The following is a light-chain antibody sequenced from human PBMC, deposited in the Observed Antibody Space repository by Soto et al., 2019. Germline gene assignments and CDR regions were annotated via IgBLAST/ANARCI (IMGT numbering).Light chain of an antibody. CDR1: QGLSSD. J-gene: IGKJ5*01. V-gene: IGKV1-9*01. CDR2: AAS. Sequence: DIQLTQSPSFLSASVGDRVTITCRASQGLSSDLAWYQQKPGNAPKLLIYAASTLQSGVPSRFSGSGSGTEFTLTISSLQPEDFATYYCQQLNSYPITFGQGTRLEIK. CDR3: QQLNSYPIT.